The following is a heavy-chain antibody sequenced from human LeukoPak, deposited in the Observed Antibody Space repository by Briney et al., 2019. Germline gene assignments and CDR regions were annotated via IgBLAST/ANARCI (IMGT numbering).Heavy chain of an antibody. D-gene: IGHD1-26*01. CDR1: GYTFTSHG. J-gene: IGHJ5*02. Sequence: ASVKVSCKASGYTFTSHGISWVRQAPGQGLEWLGLINPSGSSTLYAQKFQGRITMTRDMSTTTDYMELSSLTYDDTAVYYCARDNSVGDVAWSFDPWGQGTLVTVSS. V-gene: IGHV1-46*01. CDR3: ARDNSVGDVAWSFDP. CDR2: INPSGSST.